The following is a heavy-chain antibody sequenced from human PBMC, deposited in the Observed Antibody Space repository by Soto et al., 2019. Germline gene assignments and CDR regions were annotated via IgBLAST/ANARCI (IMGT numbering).Heavy chain of an antibody. Sequence: QVQLVESGGGLVKPGGSLRLSCAASGFTFSDYYMSWIRQAPGQGLEWVSYISRSGSTIYYADSVKGRFTISRDNAKNSLYLQMNSLRAEDTAVYYCARVVAEEQWLVNYYYYYYMDVWGKGTTVTVSS. V-gene: IGHV3-11*01. J-gene: IGHJ6*03. CDR3: ARVVAEEQWLVNYYYYYYMDV. D-gene: IGHD6-19*01. CDR1: GFTFSDYY. CDR2: ISRSGSTI.